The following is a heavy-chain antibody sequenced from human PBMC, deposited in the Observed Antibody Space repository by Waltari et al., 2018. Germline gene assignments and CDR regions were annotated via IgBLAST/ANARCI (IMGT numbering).Heavy chain of an antibody. V-gene: IGHV4-39*07. CDR2: IYYSGST. D-gene: IGHD3-10*01. CDR3: ARDHLWFRELLYRGWFDP. Sequence: QLQLQESGPGLVKPSETLSLTCTVSGGSISSSSYYWGWIRQPPGTGLEWIGSIYYSGSTYYNPSLKSRVTISVDTSKNQFSLKLSSVTAADTAVYYCARDHLWFRELLYRGWFDPWGQGTLVTVSS. J-gene: IGHJ5*02. CDR1: GGSISSSSYY.